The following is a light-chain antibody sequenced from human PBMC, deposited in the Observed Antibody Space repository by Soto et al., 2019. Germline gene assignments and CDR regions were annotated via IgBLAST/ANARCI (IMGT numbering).Light chain of an antibody. V-gene: IGKV3-15*01. CDR3: QQYNNWPPWT. CDR1: QSVSSN. Sequence: EIVMTQSPATLSVSLGERATLSCRASQSVSSNLAWYQQKPGHAPRLLIYGASTRATGIPARFSGSGSGIEFTLTISSLQSEDFAVYYCQQYNNWPPWTFGQGTKVDI. CDR2: GAS. J-gene: IGKJ1*01.